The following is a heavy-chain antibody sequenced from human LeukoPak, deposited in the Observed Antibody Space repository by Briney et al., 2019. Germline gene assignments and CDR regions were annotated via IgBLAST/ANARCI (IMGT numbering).Heavy chain of an antibody. CDR2: VIPIFGTA. Sequence: ASVKVSCKASGGTFSSYAISWVRQAPGQGLEWMGGVIPIFGTANYAQKFQGRVTITADESTSTAYMELSSLRSEDTAVYYCARGRRIKYYYGSGSYYPNWFDPWGQGTLVTVSS. D-gene: IGHD3-10*01. CDR1: GGTFSSYA. V-gene: IGHV1-69*13. CDR3: ARGRRIKYYYGSGSYYPNWFDP. J-gene: IGHJ5*02.